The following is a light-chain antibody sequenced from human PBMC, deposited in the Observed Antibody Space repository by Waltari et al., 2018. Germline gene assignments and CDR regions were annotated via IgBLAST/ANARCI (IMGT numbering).Light chain of an antibody. CDR3: AAWDDSLSGQVL. V-gene: IGLV1-47*01. CDR2: RDD. Sequence: QSVLTQPPSASGTPGQRVTISCSGSNSNIGKNFVYWYQQLAGTAPKLLIYRDDQPPSGVPDRFAGSKSGTSASLAISGLRSEDEADYYCAAWDDSLSGQVLFGGGTKLTVL. CDR1: NSNIGKNF. J-gene: IGLJ3*02.